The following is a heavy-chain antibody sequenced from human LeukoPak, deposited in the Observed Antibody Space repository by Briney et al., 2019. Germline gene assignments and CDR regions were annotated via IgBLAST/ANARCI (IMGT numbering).Heavy chain of an antibody. CDR3: AKNPSSSWKQYYFDY. V-gene: IGHV1-18*01. J-gene: IGHJ4*02. D-gene: IGHD6-13*01. CDR1: GYTFTSYG. CDR2: ISAYNGNT. Sequence: RASVKVSCKASGYTFTSYGISWVRQAPGQGLEWMGWISAYNGNTNYAQKLQGRVTMTTDTSTSTAYMELRSLRSDDTAVYYCAKNPSSSWKQYYFDYWGQGTLVTVSS.